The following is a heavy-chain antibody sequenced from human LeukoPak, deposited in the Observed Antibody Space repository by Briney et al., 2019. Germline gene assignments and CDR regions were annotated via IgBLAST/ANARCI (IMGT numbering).Heavy chain of an antibody. Sequence: GGSLRLSCAVSGFTFSSYWMSWVRQAPGKGLEWVASIKQDGSETYYMDSVKGRFIISKDNEQNLLFLQMISLWVEDRAVYFCARDSSMTAVSPYSFDFWGQGPLVSVSS. V-gene: IGHV3-7*01. CDR3: ARDSSMTAVSPYSFDF. CDR1: GFTFSSYW. D-gene: IGHD2-21*01. CDR2: IKQDGSET. J-gene: IGHJ4*02.